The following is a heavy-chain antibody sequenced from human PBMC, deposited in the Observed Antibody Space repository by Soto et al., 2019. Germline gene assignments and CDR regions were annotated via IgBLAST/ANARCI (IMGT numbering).Heavy chain of an antibody. CDR3: ASELNTAPTADYSFDY. J-gene: IGHJ4*02. D-gene: IGHD2-21*02. V-gene: IGHV1-18*01. Sequence: QVQLVQAGPDVTMTWASVKVSCKTSGYTFTAYGLAWLRPAPGQRPEWLGWVGTANANTNYAEKFQGRVTMTSDRSTTTTYMELRSLRSDDTAVYYCASELNTAPTADYSFDYWGQGTLVTVSS. CDR2: VGTANANT. CDR1: GYTFTAYG.